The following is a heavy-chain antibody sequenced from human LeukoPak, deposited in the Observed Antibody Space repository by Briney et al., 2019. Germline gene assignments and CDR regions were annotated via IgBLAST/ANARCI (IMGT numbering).Heavy chain of an antibody. V-gene: IGHV4-59*01. Sequence: ASETLSLTCTVSGGSLSGFYWSWIRQPPGKGLEWIGYVYYSGSTTYNPSLKSRVTISVDTSKNQFSLRLGSVTAADTAVYYCARSPTYYYFDYWGQGTLVTVSS. CDR2: VYYSGST. CDR3: ARSPTYYYFDY. D-gene: IGHD2/OR15-2a*01. CDR1: GGSLSGFY. J-gene: IGHJ4*02.